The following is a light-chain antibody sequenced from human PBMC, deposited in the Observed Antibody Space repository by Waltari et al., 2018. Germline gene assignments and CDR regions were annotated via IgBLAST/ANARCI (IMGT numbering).Light chain of an antibody. CDR1: QSLLHSNGYTY. Sequence: DIVMTQSPLSLPVTPGEPASISCRSSQSLLHSNGYTYLEWYVQKPGQSPQLLIYSVSNRASGVPDRFSGSGSGTDFTLKISRVEAEDVGVYCCMQALLAPRTFGQGTKVEIK. V-gene: IGKV2-28*01. CDR3: MQALLAPRT. J-gene: IGKJ1*01. CDR2: SVS.